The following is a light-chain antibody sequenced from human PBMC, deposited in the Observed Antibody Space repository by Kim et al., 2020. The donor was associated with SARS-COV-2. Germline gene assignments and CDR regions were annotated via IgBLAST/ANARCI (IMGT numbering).Light chain of an antibody. CDR1: QTIGSD. J-gene: IGKJ4*01. Sequence: LSPGERATLSCRASQTIGSDLAWFQQKPGQAPRLFISDASNRATGVPVRFSGSGSGTDFTLTISSLEPEDFAVYYCQQRSKWPPTFGGGTKVDIK. V-gene: IGKV3-11*01. CDR3: QQRSKWPPT. CDR2: DAS.